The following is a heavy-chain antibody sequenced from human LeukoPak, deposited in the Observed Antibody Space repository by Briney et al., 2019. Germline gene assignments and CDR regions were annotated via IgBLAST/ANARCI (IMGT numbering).Heavy chain of an antibody. D-gene: IGHD2-2*01. CDR1: GVSISSSNSY. J-gene: IGHJ6*03. CDR3: ARAIVVVPAHYMDV. CDR2: IYYSGNT. Sequence: SETLSLTCTVSGVSISSSNSYWGWIRQPPGKGLEWIGSIYYSGNTYYNASLKSQVSISIDTSKNQFSLRLTSVTAADTAVYYCARAIVVVPAHYMDVWGKGTTVTISS. V-gene: IGHV4-39*01.